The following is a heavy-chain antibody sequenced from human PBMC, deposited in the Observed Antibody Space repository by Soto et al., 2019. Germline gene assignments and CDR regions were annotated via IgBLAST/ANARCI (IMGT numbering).Heavy chain of an antibody. V-gene: IGHV1-69*13. J-gene: IGHJ4*02. CDR2: IIPVLGTT. D-gene: IGHD5-12*01. Sequence: SVKVSCKASRDTFNNDSITWVRQAPGQGLEWVGGIIPVLGTTKYAQKFQGRVSMTADESTSTAYMELTSLRSEDRAVYYCAAGGKNGYIKWGQGTQVTVSS. CDR1: RDTFNNDS. CDR3: AAGGKNGYIK.